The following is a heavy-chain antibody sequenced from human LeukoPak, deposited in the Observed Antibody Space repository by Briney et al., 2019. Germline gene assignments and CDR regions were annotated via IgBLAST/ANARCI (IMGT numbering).Heavy chain of an antibody. D-gene: IGHD6-19*01. CDR3: ARFAVHRRLTVAGQFGLDY. CDR1: GYTFISYG. J-gene: IGHJ4*02. CDR2: INSSGGST. V-gene: IGHV1-46*01. Sequence: ASVKVSCKTSGYTFISYGISWVRPAPGEGLEWMGIINSSGGSTNYAQKFQGRVTMTRDTSTSTVYMELSSLRSEDTAVYYCARFAVHRRLTVAGQFGLDYWGQGTLVTVSS.